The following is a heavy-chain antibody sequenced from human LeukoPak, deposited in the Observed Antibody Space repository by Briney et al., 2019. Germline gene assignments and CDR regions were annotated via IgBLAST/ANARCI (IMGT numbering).Heavy chain of an antibody. V-gene: IGHV1-8*01. Sequence: ASVKVSGKASGYTGASYDVNWVRQATGQGFEEMGWMNPNSGSTSYAQKFQGRVTMTRNTSISKAYMALSSLRSEDTAVYYCAWGKYSYGTAYYYYYYMDVWGKGTTVTVSS. CDR2: MNPNSGST. J-gene: IGHJ6*03. CDR3: AWGKYSYGTAYYYYYYMDV. D-gene: IGHD5-18*01. CDR1: GYTGASYD.